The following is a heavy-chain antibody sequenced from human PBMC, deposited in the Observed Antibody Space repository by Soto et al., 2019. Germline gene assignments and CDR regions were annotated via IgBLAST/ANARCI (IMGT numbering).Heavy chain of an antibody. J-gene: IGHJ5*02. D-gene: IGHD1-7*01. V-gene: IGHV4-4*02. Sequence: PSETLSLTCAVSGGSVTTGNWWGWVRQPPGRGLEWIGEVFHTGSTIYNPSLESRVTISIDTSKSQFSLNLNSMTAADTAVYYCAGYNWNYYFDPWGQGTLVTVSS. CDR3: AGYNWNYYFDP. CDR1: GGSVTTGNW. CDR2: VFHTGST.